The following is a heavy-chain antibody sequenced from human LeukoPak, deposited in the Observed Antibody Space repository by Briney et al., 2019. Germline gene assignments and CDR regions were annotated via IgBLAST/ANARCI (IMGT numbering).Heavy chain of an antibody. CDR3: ASPTPTYYDFWSGYPTTDAFDI. D-gene: IGHD3-3*01. CDR2: IYPGDSDT. J-gene: IGHJ3*02. Sequence: GESLKISCQGSGYSFTSYWIGWVRQMPGKGLEWMGIIYPGDSDTRYSPSFQGQVTISADKSISTAYLQWSSLKASDTAMYYCASPTPTYYDFWSGYPTTDAFDIWGQGTMVTVSS. CDR1: GYSFTSYW. V-gene: IGHV5-51*01.